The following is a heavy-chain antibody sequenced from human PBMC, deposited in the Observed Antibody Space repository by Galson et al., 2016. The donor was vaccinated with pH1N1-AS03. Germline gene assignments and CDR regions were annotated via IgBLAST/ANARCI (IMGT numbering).Heavy chain of an antibody. J-gene: IGHJ4*02. CDR2: ISPSGIT. CDR3: ARGNPFRGSSCYEDS. Sequence: SETLSLTCTVSGRSLTDYQWSWIRQSPGKGLAWVGGISPSGITDYNPARKSRVSISVDTSKDQFSLNLSSMTAAYAAVYYCARGNPFRGSSCYEDSWGQGTLVIVSS. V-gene: IGHV4-34*01. CDR1: GRSLTDYQ. D-gene: IGHD6-13*01.